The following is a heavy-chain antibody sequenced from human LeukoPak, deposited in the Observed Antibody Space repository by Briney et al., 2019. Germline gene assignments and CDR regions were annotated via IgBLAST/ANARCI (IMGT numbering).Heavy chain of an antibody. CDR2: ISAYNGNT. Sequence: GASVKVSCKASGYTFTSYGISWVRQAPGQGLEWMGWISAYNGNTNYARKLQGRVTMTTDTSTSTAYMELRSLRSDDTAVYYCARDWRVDIVATTPYYFDYWGQGTLVTVSS. V-gene: IGHV1-18*01. D-gene: IGHD5-12*01. CDR1: GYTFTSYG. J-gene: IGHJ4*02. CDR3: ARDWRVDIVATTPYYFDY.